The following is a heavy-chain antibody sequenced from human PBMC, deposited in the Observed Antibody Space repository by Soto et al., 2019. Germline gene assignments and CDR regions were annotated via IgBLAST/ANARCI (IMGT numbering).Heavy chain of an antibody. D-gene: IGHD3-16*01. J-gene: IGHJ6*02. Sequence: PSETLSLTCTVSGGSISSSSYYWGWIRQPPGKGLEWIGSIYYSGSTYYNPSLKSRVTISVDTSKNQFSLKLGSVTAADTAVYYCARLGGAVGYYYGMDVWGQGTKVTVSS. CDR3: ARLGGAVGYYYGMDV. CDR2: IYYSGST. CDR1: GGSISSSSYY. V-gene: IGHV4-39*07.